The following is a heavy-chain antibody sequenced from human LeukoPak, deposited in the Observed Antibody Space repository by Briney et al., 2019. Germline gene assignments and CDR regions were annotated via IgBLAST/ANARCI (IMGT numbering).Heavy chain of an antibody. D-gene: IGHD4-17*01. J-gene: IGHJ4*02. V-gene: IGHV3-66*01. CDR1: GFTFSSYS. CDR3: ARAADYGDYSFDY. Sequence: GGSLRLSCAASGFTFSSYSMNWVRQAPGKGLEWVSIIYSVSTYYADSVKGRFTISRDNSKNTVYLQMDSLRDEDTAVYYCARAADYGDYSFDYWGQGTLVTVSS. CDR2: IYSVST.